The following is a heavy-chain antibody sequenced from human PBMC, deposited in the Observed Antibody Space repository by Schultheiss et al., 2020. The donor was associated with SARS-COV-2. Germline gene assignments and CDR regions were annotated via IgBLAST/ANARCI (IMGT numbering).Heavy chain of an antibody. CDR1: GGSISSYY. D-gene: IGHD7-27*01. CDR2: IYTSGST. CDR3: ARPPDSLGAFDI. Sequence: SETLSLTCTVSGGSISSYYWSWIRQPAGKGLEWIGRIYTSGSTYYNPSLKSRVTISVDTSKNQFSLKLSSVTAADTAVYYCARPPDSLGAFDIWGQGTMVTVSS. J-gene: IGHJ3*02. V-gene: IGHV4-4*07.